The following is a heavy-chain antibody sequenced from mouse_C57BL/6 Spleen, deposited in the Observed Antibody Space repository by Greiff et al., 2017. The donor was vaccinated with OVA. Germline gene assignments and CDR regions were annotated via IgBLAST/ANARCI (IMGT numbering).Heavy chain of an antibody. V-gene: IGHV1-59*01. D-gene: IGHD1-1*01. CDR2: IDPSDSYT. Sequence: VQLQQPGAELVRPGTSVKLSCKASGYTFTSYWMHWVKQRPGQGLEWIGVIDPSDSYTNYNQKFKGKATLTVDTSSSTAYMQLSSLTSEDSAVYYCARPRYYGSSPFYFDYWGQGTTLTVSS. J-gene: IGHJ2*01. CDR3: ARPRYYGSSPFYFDY. CDR1: GYTFTSYW.